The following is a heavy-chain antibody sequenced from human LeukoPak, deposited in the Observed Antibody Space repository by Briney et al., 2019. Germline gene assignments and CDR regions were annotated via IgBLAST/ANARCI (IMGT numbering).Heavy chain of an antibody. CDR3: ARERGDIVATPYYYGMDV. D-gene: IGHD5-12*01. J-gene: IGHJ6*04. CDR2: IWYDGSNK. V-gene: IGHV3-33*01. CDR1: GFTFSSYG. Sequence: GGSLRLSCAASGFTFSSYGMHWVRRAPGKGLEWVAVIWYDGSNKYYADSVKGRFTISRDNSKNTLYLQMNSLRAEDTAVYYCARERGDIVATPYYYGMDVWGKGTTVTVSS.